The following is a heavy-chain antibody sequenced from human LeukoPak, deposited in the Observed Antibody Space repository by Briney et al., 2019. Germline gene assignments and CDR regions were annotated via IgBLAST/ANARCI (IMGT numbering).Heavy chain of an antibody. CDR1: GGTINDYA. V-gene: IGHV1-69*06. D-gene: IGHD1-1*01. Sequence: ASVKVSCKPSGGTINDYAVYWVRQAPGQGLEWMARIIPIFGTVNYAQNFQDGLTISADKSTNTAHMELSSLRFDDTAIYYCAAPPPGYSFSNHYYYMDVWGKGTTVIVSS. CDR2: IIPIFGTV. CDR3: AAPPPGYSFSNHYYYMDV. J-gene: IGHJ6*03.